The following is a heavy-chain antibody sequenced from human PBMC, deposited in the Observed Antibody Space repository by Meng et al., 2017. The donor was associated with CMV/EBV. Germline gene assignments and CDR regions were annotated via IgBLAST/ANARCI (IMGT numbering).Heavy chain of an antibody. V-gene: IGHV4-59*01. CDR1: GGSTSSYY. D-gene: IGHD1-7*01. Sequence: GSLRPSCTVSGGSTSSYYWSWIRQPPGKGLEWIGYIYYSGSTNYNPSLKSRVTISVDTSKNQFSLKLSSVTAADTAVYYCARDRVDGITGTTSGYDYWGQGTLVTVSS. J-gene: IGHJ4*02. CDR3: ARDRVDGITGTTSGYDY. CDR2: IYYSGST.